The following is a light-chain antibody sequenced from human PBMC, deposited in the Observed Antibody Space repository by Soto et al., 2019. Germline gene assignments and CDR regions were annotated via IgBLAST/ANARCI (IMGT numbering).Light chain of an antibody. CDR2: DNN. J-gene: IGLJ2*01. V-gene: IGLV1-51*01. CDR3: GTWDSSLSAVV. Sequence: QSVLTQPPSVSAAPGQKVTISCSGSSSNIGNNYVSWYQQVPGKAPKLLIYDNNKRPSGIPDRFSGSKSGTSATLGITGLQTGDEADYYCGTWDSSLSAVVFGGGTKLTVL. CDR1: SSNIGNNY.